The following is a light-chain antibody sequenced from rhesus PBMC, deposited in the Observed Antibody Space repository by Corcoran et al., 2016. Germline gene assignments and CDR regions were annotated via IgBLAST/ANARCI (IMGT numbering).Light chain of an antibody. J-gene: IGKJ3*01. V-gene: IGKV1-74*01. CDR1: ENVNNY. CDR2: KAS. CDR3: QQGYGIPFT. Sequence: DIQMTQSPSSLSASIGDRVTITCRASENVNNYLNWYQQKPGKVPKVLIYKASTLQSGVPSRFSGSGSGKDYTFTISSLQPEDVASYYGQQGYGIPFTFGPGTKLDMK.